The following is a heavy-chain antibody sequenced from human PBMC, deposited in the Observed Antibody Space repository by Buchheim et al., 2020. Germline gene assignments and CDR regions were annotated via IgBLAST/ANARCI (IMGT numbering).Heavy chain of an antibody. Sequence: QVQLQESGPGLVKPSGTLSLTCAVSGGSIISSDWWTWVLQSPWKGLEWIGETHPSVSTNYTPSLKKQVPITIDKSKNQFSLKLNSVTAADTAVYYCANTVRIWGQGTL. CDR1: GGSIISSDW. J-gene: IGHJ4*02. D-gene: IGHD4-11*01. CDR2: THPSVST. V-gene: IGHV4-4*02. CDR3: ANTVRI.